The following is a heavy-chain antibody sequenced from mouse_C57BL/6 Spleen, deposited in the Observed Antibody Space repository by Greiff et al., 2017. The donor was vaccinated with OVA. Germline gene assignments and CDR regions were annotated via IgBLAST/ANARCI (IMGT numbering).Heavy chain of an antibody. V-gene: IGHV7-3*01. CDR1: GFTFTDYY. J-gene: IGHJ2*01. D-gene: IGHD2-1*01. CDR3: ARYMPGYLLFDY. Sequence: EVQGVESGGGLVQPGGSLSLSCAASGFTFTDYYMSWVRQPPGKALEWLGFIRNKANGYTTEYSASVKGRFTISRDNSQSILYLQMNALRAEDSATYYCARYMPGYLLFDYWGQGTTLTVSS. CDR2: IRNKANGYTT.